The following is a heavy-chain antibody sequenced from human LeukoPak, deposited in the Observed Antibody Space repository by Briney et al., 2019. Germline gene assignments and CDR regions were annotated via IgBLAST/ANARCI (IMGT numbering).Heavy chain of an antibody. CDR2: IYSGGST. V-gene: IGHV3-53*01. D-gene: IGHD3-10*01. CDR1: GFTFSSFA. J-gene: IGHJ2*01. Sequence: GGSLRLSCAASGFTFSSFAINWVRQAPGKGLEWVSVIYSGGSTYYADSVKGRFTISRDNSKNTLYLQMNSLRAEDTAVYYCAVIRSGSYTDLWGRGTLVTVSS. CDR3: AVIRSGSYTDL.